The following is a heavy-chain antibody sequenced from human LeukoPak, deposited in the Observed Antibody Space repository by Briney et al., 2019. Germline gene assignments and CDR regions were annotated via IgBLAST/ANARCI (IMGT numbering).Heavy chain of an antibody. J-gene: IGHJ4*02. CDR1: GYSISSGYY. Sequence: SETLSLTCAASGYSISSGYYWGWIRQPPGKGLEWIGSISPSGNTYYNPSLKSRISISVDTSKNQFSLKLTSVTAADTAFYYCARRAYSDLYFDYWGQGTLVTVSS. CDR3: ARRAYSDLYFDY. D-gene: IGHD4-11*01. CDR2: ISPSGNT. V-gene: IGHV4-38-2*01.